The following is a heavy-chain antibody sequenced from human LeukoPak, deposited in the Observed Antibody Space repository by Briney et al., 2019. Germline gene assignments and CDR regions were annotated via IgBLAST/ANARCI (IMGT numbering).Heavy chain of an antibody. Sequence: GESLKISCKGSGYSFTSYWIGWVRQMPGKGLEWMGIIYPRDSDTRYSPSFQGQVAISADKSISTAYLQWSSLKASDTAMYYCARQAVRNLVEPFDYWGQGTLVTVSS. CDR1: GYSFTSYW. CDR3: ARQAVRNLVEPFDY. CDR2: IYPRDSDT. V-gene: IGHV5-51*01. J-gene: IGHJ4*02. D-gene: IGHD2-15*01.